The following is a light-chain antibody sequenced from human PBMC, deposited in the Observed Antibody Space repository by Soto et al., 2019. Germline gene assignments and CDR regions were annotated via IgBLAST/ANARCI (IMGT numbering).Light chain of an antibody. Sequence: EIALTQSPAPLSLSPGERATLSCRASQSVSSSYLAWYQQKPGQAPRILIYGASSRATGIPDRFSGSGSGTDFTLTISSLQPEDFATYYCQQSYSTRTLGQGTKVDIK. V-gene: IGKV3D-20*02. CDR2: GAS. J-gene: IGKJ1*01. CDR3: QQSYSTRT. CDR1: QSVSSSY.